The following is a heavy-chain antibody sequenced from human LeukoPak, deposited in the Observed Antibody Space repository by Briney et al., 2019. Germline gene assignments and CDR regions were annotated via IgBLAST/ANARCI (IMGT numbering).Heavy chain of an antibody. CDR1: ENTFTNYH. Sequence: ASVKVSCEASENTFTNYHIHWVRQAPGQGVEWMGAVYATGGSTLNTQNFQGRVTMTRDTSTGTVYMELSRLRFEDTAIYYCATEAPRNYYFDYWGQGILVTVSS. CDR3: ATEAPRNYYFDY. V-gene: IGHV1-46*01. CDR2: VYATGGST. J-gene: IGHJ4*02.